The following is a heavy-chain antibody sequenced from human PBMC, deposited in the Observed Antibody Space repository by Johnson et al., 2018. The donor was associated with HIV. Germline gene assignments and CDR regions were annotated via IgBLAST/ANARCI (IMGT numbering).Heavy chain of an antibody. V-gene: IGHV3-30-3*01. Sequence: QVQLVESGGGVVQPGGSLRLSCAASGFNFNIYAMHWVRQAPGKGLEWVSVISYDGSNKYYADSVKGRFPISRDNSKNTLYLQMNSLRAEDTAVYYCARDRKQWLVVGGGINDIWGQGTMVTVSS. J-gene: IGHJ3*02. CDR1: GFNFNIYA. CDR2: ISYDGSNK. D-gene: IGHD6-19*01. CDR3: ARDRKQWLVVGGGINDI.